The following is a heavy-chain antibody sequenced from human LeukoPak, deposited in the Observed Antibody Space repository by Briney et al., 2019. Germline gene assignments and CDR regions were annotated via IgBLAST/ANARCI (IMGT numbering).Heavy chain of an antibody. CDR1: GYTFTSYY. Sequence: GASVKVSCKASGYTFTSYYMHWVRQAPGQGLEWMGIINPSGGSTSYAQKFQGRVTMTRGTSTSTVYMELSSLRSEDTAVYYCARGHTPYSGCYYAGGRDYWGQGTLVTVSS. CDR2: INPSGGST. V-gene: IGHV1-46*01. CDR3: ARGHTPYSGCYYAGGRDY. D-gene: IGHD1-26*01. J-gene: IGHJ4*02.